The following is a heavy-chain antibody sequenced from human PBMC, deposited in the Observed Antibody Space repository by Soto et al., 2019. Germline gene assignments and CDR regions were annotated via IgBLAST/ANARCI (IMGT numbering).Heavy chain of an antibody. Sequence: SVKVSCKASGGTFSSYAISWVRQAPGQGLEWMGGIIPIFGTANYAQKFQGRVTITADESTSTAYMELSSLRSEDTAVYYCASLKYYYGSGSYFNWFDPWGQGTLVTVSS. CDR3: ASLKYYYGSGSYFNWFDP. CDR1: GGTFSSYA. D-gene: IGHD3-10*01. CDR2: IIPIFGTA. J-gene: IGHJ5*02. V-gene: IGHV1-69*13.